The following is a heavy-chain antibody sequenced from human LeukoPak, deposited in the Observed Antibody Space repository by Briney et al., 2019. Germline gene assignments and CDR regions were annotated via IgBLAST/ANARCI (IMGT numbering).Heavy chain of an antibody. CDR3: ARALWNYYDSSGTHGVGAFDI. Sequence: ASVKLSCKTSGYTFTNFGFSWVRQAPGQGLEGMGWISAYNDNTNYAQKFQGRVTMTTDTSTSTAYMELRSLRSDDTAVYYCARALWNYYDSSGTHGVGAFDIWGQGTMVTVSS. V-gene: IGHV1-18*01. CDR2: ISAYNDNT. D-gene: IGHD3-22*01. J-gene: IGHJ3*02. CDR1: GYTFTNFG.